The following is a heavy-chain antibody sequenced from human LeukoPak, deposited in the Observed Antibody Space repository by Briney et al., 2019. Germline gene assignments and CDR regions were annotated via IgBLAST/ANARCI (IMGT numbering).Heavy chain of an antibody. CDR3: AKDIRGYSYGSWFDP. Sequence: GRSLILSCAASGFTFDNYDMHWARQAPPKDREWVSGISWNSGSIGYADSVKGRFTISRDNAKNSLYLQMNSLRAEDTALYYCAKDIRGYSYGSWFDPWGQGTLVTVSS. D-gene: IGHD5-18*01. CDR2: ISWNSGSI. V-gene: IGHV3-9*01. CDR1: GFTFDNYD. J-gene: IGHJ5*02.